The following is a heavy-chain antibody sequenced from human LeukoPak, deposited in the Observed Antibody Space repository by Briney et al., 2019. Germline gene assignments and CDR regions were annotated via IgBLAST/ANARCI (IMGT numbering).Heavy chain of an antibody. J-gene: IGHJ4*02. Sequence: PGRSLRLSCAASGFTFSSYATHWVRQAPGKGLEWVAVISYDGSNKYYADSVKGRFTISRDNSKNTLYLQMNSLRAEDTAVYYCARDFQYYDFRSGPGTGLFDYWGQGTLVTVSS. D-gene: IGHD3-3*01. CDR3: ARDFQYYDFRSGPGTGLFDY. V-gene: IGHV3-30-3*01. CDR2: ISYDGSNK. CDR1: GFTFSSYA.